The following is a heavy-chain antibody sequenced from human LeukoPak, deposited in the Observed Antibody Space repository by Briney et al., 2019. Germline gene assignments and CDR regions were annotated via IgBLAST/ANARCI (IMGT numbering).Heavy chain of an antibody. Sequence: GVPLRLSCAASGFTFSSYAMSWVRQAPGKGLEWVSAISGSGGSTYYADSVKGRFTISRDNSKNTLYLQMNSLRAEDTAVYYCAVVPAAILCYYYYGMDVWGQGTTVTVSS. J-gene: IGHJ6*02. V-gene: IGHV3-23*01. CDR2: ISGSGGST. D-gene: IGHD2-2*02. CDR1: GFTFSSYA. CDR3: AVVPAAILCYYYYGMDV.